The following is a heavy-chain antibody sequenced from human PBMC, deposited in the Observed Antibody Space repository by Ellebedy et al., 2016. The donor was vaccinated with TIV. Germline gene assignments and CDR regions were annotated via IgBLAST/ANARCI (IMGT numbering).Heavy chain of an antibody. D-gene: IGHD6-6*01. CDR2: IKSQADGGAT. CDR1: GFTLTNAW. CDR3: SMRPY. V-gene: IGHV3-15*01. J-gene: IGHJ4*02. Sequence: GESLKISCAASGFTLTNAWMSLVRQAPGRGLEWVARIKSQADGGATDYSAPVRGRFTISRDASKNTLYLQMNSLKIEDTAVYYCSMRPYWGQGTLVTVSS.